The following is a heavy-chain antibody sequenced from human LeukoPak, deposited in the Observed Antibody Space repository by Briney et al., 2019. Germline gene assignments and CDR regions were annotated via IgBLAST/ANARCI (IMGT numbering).Heavy chain of an antibody. CDR1: GYSFTNYW. J-gene: IGHJ4*02. Sequence: GESLKISCKGSGYSFTNYWIGWVRQMPGKGLEWMGIIYPGDSDTTYSPSFQGQVTISADKSISTAYLQGRSLKASDTAMYICARQEVLYHFAYGGQGTLVTAPS. D-gene: IGHD2-2*02. CDR3: ARQEVLYHFAY. CDR2: IYPGDSDT. V-gene: IGHV5-51*01.